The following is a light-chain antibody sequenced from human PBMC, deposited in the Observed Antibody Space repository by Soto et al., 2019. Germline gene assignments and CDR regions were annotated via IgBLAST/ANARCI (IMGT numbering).Light chain of an antibody. Sequence: EIVMTQSPVTLSVSPGESATLSCRASQYSANNLAWYQKKPGQAPRLLIYGAFTRATGVPARFRGSGSGTEFTLSISSLQSEDFAVYYCHQYNSWPRSFGGGTKVDIK. J-gene: IGKJ4*01. CDR3: HQYNSWPRS. V-gene: IGKV3D-15*01. CDR2: GAF. CDR1: QYSANN.